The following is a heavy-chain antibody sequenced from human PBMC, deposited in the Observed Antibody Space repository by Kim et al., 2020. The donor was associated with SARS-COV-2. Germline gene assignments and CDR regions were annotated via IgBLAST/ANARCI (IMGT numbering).Heavy chain of an antibody. V-gene: IGHV1-8*01. Sequence: ASVKVSCKASGYTFTSYDINWVRQATGQGLEWMGWMNPNSGNTGYAQKFQGRVTMTRNTSISTAYMELSSLRSEDTAVYYCARVDITMVRGVTFLNYYYYGMDVWGQGTTVTVSS. CDR3: ARVDITMVRGVTFLNYYYYGMDV. CDR1: GYTFTSYD. D-gene: IGHD3-10*01. CDR2: MNPNSGNT. J-gene: IGHJ6*02.